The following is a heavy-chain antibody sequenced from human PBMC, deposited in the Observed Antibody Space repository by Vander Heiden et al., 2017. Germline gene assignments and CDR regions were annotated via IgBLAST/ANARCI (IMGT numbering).Heavy chain of an antibody. D-gene: IGHD3-22*01. J-gene: IGHJ3*02. CDR1: EFTFRSYA. CDR2: IRSSGGST. V-gene: IGHV3-23*01. Sequence: EVQLLESGGGLVQPGGSLCVSCAATEFTFRSYAMSWVRQAAGEGREWVSAIRSSGGSTYYAESVKDRFTISRDNSKNTLYLQMNSLRAEDTAVYYCAKDQYSSGYYGGDDAFDIWGQGTMVTVSS. CDR3: AKDQYSSGYYGGDDAFDI.